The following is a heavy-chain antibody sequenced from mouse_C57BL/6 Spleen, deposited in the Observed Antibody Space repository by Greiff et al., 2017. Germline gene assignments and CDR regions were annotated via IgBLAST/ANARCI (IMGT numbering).Heavy chain of an antibody. CDR2: ISYDGSN. CDR3: ARDQLGFDY. J-gene: IGHJ2*01. D-gene: IGHD4-1*02. CDR1: GYSITSGYY. V-gene: IGHV3-6*01. Sequence: VQLQESGPGLVKPSQSLSLTCSVTGYSITSGYYWNWIRQFPGNKLEWMGYISYDGSNNYNPSLKNRISITRDTSKNQFFLKLNSVTTEDTATYYCARDQLGFDYWGQGTTLTVSS.